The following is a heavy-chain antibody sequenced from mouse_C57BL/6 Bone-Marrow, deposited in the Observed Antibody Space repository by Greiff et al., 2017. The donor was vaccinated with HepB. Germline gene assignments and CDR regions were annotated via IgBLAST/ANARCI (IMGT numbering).Heavy chain of an antibody. CDR1: GYTFTSYW. J-gene: IGHJ2*01. V-gene: IGHV1-61*01. CDR3: ARRDSPDYYFDY. CDR2: IYPSDSET. D-gene: IGHD6-1*01. Sequence: QVQLQQPGAELVRPGSSVKLSCKASGYTFTSYWMDWVKQRPGQGLEWIGNIYPSDSETHYNQKFKDKATLTVDKSSSTAHMQLSSLTSEDSAVYYCARRDSPDYYFDYWGQGTTLTVSS.